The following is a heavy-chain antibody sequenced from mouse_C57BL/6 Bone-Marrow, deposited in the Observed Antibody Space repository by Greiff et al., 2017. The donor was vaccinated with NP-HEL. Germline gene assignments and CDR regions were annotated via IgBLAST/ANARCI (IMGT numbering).Heavy chain of an antibody. CDR2: IWSGGST. Sequence: VQGVESGPGLVQPSQSLSITCTVSGFSLTSYGVHWVRQSPGKGLEWLGVIWSGGSTDYNAAFISRLSISKDNSKSQVFFKMNSLQADDTAIYYCASITTVVEPHWYFDVWGTGTTVTVSS. V-gene: IGHV2-2*01. CDR3: ASITTVVEPHWYFDV. CDR1: GFSLTSYG. J-gene: IGHJ1*03. D-gene: IGHD1-1*01.